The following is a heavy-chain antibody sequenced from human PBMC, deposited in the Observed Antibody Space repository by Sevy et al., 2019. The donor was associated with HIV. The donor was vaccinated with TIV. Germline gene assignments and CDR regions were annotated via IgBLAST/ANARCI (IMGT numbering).Heavy chain of an antibody. V-gene: IGHV3-30*18. CDR1: GFTFSSYG. D-gene: IGHD3-10*01. J-gene: IGHJ4*02. Sequence: GGSLRLSCAASGFTFSSYGMHWVRHAPGKGLEWVAVISYDGSNKYYADSVKGRFTISRDNSKNTLYLQMNSLRAEDTAVYYCAKDRDSALGYFDYWGQGTLVTVSS. CDR3: AKDRDSALGYFDY. CDR2: ISYDGSNK.